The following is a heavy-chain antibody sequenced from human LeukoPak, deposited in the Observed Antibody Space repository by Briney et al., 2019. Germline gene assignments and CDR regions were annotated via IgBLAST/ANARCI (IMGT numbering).Heavy chain of an antibody. CDR3: VRQSSGWPYYFDY. V-gene: IGHV1-69*01. CDR1: GGTFSSYA. D-gene: IGHD2-15*01. CDR2: IIPIFGTA. Sequence: ASVKVSCKASGGTFSSYAISWVRQAPGQGLEWMGGIIPIFGTANYAQKFQGRVTITADESTSTAYLQWSSLKASDTAMYYCVRQSSGWPYYFDYWGQGTLVTVSS. J-gene: IGHJ4*02.